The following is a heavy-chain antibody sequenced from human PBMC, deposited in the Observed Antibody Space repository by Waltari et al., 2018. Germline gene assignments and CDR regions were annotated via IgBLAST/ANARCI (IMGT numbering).Heavy chain of an antibody. D-gene: IGHD3-10*01. CDR2: IRYDGSNK. J-gene: IGHJ4*02. CDR3: AKDPMVRGVIIRYFDY. CDR1: GFTFRSYG. V-gene: IGHV3-30*02. Sequence: QVQLVESGGGVVQPGGSLRLSCAASGFTFRSYGMHWVRQAPGKGLEWVAFIRYDGSNKYYADSVKGRFTISRDNSKNTLYLQMNSLRAEDTAVYYCAKDPMVRGVIIRYFDYWGQGTLVTVSS.